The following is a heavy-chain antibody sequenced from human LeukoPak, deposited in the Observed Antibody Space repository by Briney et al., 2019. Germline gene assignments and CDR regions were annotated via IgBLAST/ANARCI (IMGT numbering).Heavy chain of an antibody. Sequence: ASVEVSCKAAGYPFISFGISWVRQAPGQGLEWMGWISAYNGKTEFAQRFQDRVTMTTDPSTTTAYMELRSLKSDDTAMYYCARDHEDVYGSGSYKLWGQGTRVTVSS. D-gene: IGHD3-10*01. CDR3: ARDHEDVYGSGSYKL. J-gene: IGHJ4*02. V-gene: IGHV1-18*01. CDR1: GYPFISFG. CDR2: ISAYNGKT.